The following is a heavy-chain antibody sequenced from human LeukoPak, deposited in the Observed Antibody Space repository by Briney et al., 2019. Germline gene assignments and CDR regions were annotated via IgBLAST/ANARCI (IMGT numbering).Heavy chain of an antibody. J-gene: IGHJ4*02. CDR2: IRYDGSNK. CDR1: GFTFSTYG. CDR3: AKDSTTGTTTAIDY. V-gene: IGHV3-30*02. D-gene: IGHD1-1*01. Sequence: GGSLRLSCAASGFTFSTYGMHWVRQAPGKGLEWVAFIRYDGSNKYYADSVKGRFTISKDTSKNTLYLQMTSLRPEDTAVYYCAKDSTTGTTTAIDYWGQGTLVTVSS.